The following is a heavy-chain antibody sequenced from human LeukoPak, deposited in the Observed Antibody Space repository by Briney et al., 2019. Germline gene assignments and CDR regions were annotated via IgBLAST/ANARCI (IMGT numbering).Heavy chain of an antibody. V-gene: IGHV3-7*05. J-gene: IGHJ4*02. CDR1: GFTLRNYW. Sequence: GGSLRLSCAASGFTLRNYWMVWVRQAPGKGLEWVANINQDGSAKNYVDSVRGRFTISRDDAKNALILQMNSLRPEDTAVYYCARGGSYFDISGYYFYWGQGTLVTVSS. CDR3: ARGGSYFDISGYYFY. D-gene: IGHD3-22*01. CDR2: INQDGSAK.